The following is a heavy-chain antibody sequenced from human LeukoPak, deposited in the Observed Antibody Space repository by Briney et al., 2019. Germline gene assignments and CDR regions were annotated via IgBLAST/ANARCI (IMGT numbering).Heavy chain of an antibody. J-gene: IGHJ4*02. V-gene: IGHV3-15*07. CDR3: STHPTSGF. D-gene: IGHD5-12*01. CDR2: IKSKTDGGTT. CDR1: GFTFNKAW. Sequence: GGSLRLSCAASGFTFNKAWMNWVRQAPGKGLEWVGRIKSKTDGGTTDYAVPVKGRFTISRDDSENTVYLQMNSLQTEDTAVYFCSTHPTSGFWGQGTLVTVSS.